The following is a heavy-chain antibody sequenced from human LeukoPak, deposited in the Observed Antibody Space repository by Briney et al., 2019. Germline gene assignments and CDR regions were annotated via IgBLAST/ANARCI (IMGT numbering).Heavy chain of an antibody. CDR2: ISYDGSNR. V-gene: IGHV3-30*18. J-gene: IGHJ4*02. Sequence: GGSLRLSCAASGVTFSSYAMHWVRQAPGKGLEWVALISYDGSNRYYADSVKGRFTISRDNSKNTLYLQMNSLRGEDTAVYYCAKVGDNWDFDYWGQGTLVTVSS. CDR1: GVTFSSYA. D-gene: IGHD1-1*01. CDR3: AKVGDNWDFDY.